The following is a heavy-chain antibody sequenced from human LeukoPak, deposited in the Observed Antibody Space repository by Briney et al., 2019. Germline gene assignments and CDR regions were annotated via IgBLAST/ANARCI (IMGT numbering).Heavy chain of an antibody. J-gene: IGHJ6*02. Sequence: ASVKVSCKASGYSFTTYDINWVRQATGQGLEWMGWVNPNSGNTRYAQKFQGRVTMTRNASISTAYMELSSLRSEDTAVYYCARPYYYGSGSYRAPQNYYYYGMDVWGQGTTVTVSS. CDR1: GYSFTTYD. D-gene: IGHD3-10*01. CDR2: VNPNSGNT. CDR3: ARPYYYGSGSYRAPQNYYYYGMDV. V-gene: IGHV1-8*01.